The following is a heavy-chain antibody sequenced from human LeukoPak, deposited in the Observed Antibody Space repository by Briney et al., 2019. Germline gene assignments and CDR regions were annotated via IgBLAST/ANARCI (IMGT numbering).Heavy chain of an antibody. CDR3: ARDFTPEWFDIH. CDR1: GLAFSSYS. CDR2: ISYDGSDE. J-gene: IGHJ4*02. D-gene: IGHD3-3*01. V-gene: IGHV3-30*04. Sequence: GGSLRLSCVASGLAFSSYSMHWVRQAPGKGLEWVGVISYDGSDEYYTDSVKGRFTISRDNPMNTVYLQMNSLRADDTAVYYCARDFTPEWFDIHWGQGTLVTVS.